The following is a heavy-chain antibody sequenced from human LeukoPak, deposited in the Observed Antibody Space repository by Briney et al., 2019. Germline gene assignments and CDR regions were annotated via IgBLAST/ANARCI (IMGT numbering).Heavy chain of an antibody. Sequence: GGSLRLSCAASGFTVSSNYMSWVRQAPGMGLEWVSTVNADGGNTYYADSVKGRFTISRDNSKSTLILQMNSLRVEDTALYYCTKRVKYGGTWDHFADWGQGTLVTVSS. D-gene: IGHD1-26*01. CDR1: GFTVSSNY. J-gene: IGHJ4*02. CDR2: VNADGGNT. CDR3: TKRVKYGGTWDHFAD. V-gene: IGHV3-23*01.